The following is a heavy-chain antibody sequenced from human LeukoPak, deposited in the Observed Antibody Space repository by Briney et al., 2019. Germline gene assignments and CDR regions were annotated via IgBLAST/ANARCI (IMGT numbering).Heavy chain of an antibody. D-gene: IGHD2-2*01. CDR1: GFTFSSYS. CDR3: ALGNVVVPAAISP. V-gene: IGHV3-21*01. Sequence: GGSLRLSCAASGFTFSSYSMNWVRQAPGKGLEWVSSISSSSSYIYYADSVKGRFTISRDNAKNSLYLQMNSLRAEDTAVYYCALGNVVVPAAISPWGQGTLVTVSS. J-gene: IGHJ5*02. CDR2: ISSSSSYI.